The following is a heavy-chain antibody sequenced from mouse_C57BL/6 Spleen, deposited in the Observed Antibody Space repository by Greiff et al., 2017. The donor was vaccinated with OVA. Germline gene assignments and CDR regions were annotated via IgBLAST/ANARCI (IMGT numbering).Heavy chain of an antibody. CDR1: GYTFTSYW. CDR3: ARQLPYYFDY. CDR2: IDPSDSDT. V-gene: IGHV1-52*01. J-gene: IGHJ2*01. Sequence: QVQLQQPGAELVRPGSSVKLSCKASGYTFTSYWMHWVKQRPIQGLEWIGNIDPSDSDTHYNQKFKDKATLTVDKSSSTAYMQLSSLTSEDSAVYCCARQLPYYFDYWGQGTTLTVSS. D-gene: IGHD3-1*01.